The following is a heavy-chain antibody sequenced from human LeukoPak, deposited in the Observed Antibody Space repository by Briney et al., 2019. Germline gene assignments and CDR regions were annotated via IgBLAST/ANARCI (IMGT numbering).Heavy chain of an antibody. CDR3: ARGRDYYDSSGYYDY. Sequence: SETLSLTCTVSGGSISSSSYYWGWIRQPPGKGLEWIGSIYYSGSTNYNPSLKSRVTISVDTSKNQFSLKLSSVTAADTAVYYCARGRDYYDSSGYYDYWGQGTLVTVSS. CDR1: GGSISSSSYY. CDR2: IYYSGST. V-gene: IGHV4-39*07. J-gene: IGHJ4*02. D-gene: IGHD3-22*01.